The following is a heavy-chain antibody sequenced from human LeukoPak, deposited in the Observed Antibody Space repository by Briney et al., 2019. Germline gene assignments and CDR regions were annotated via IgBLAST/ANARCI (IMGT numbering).Heavy chain of an antibody. J-gene: IGHJ6*02. D-gene: IGHD3-10*01. Sequence: PGGSLRHPCAASGFTFSGFAMTWVRQAPGKGLEWVSSIGSDYKTHYSESVKGRIAVSRDNSKSTLFLQMNSLRAEDTALYYCAKDLHYYAAMDVWGQGTAVTVSS. CDR1: GFTFSGFA. V-gene: IGHV3-23*01. CDR2: IGSDYKT. CDR3: AKDLHYYAAMDV.